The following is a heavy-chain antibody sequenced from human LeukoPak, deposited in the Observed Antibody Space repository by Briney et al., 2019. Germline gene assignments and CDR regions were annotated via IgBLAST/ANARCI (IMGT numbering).Heavy chain of an antibody. Sequence: GGSLRLSCAASGFTFSTYGMHWVRQAPGKGLEWVAVISYDGSNKYYADSVKGGSTISRDNSKNTLYLQMNSLRAEDTAVYYCAKDRQWLVRWELPLGFGMDVWGQGTTVTVSS. D-gene: IGHD6-19*01. CDR1: GFTFSTYG. CDR3: AKDRQWLVRWELPLGFGMDV. CDR2: ISYDGSNK. V-gene: IGHV3-30*18. J-gene: IGHJ6*02.